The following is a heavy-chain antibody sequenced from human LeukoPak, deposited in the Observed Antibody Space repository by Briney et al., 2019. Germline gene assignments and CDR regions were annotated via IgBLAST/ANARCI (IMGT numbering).Heavy chain of an antibody. CDR3: ARDTAFRRGMDV. CDR1: EFTVSTNH. V-gene: IGHV3-66*01. D-gene: IGHD5-18*01. J-gene: IGHJ6*02. CDR2: IYSGGST. Sequence: GGSLRLSCAASEFTVSTNHMSWVRQAPGKGLEWVSVIYSGGSTYYADSVKGRFTISRDNSKNTLYLQMNSLRAEDTAVYYCARDTAFRRGMDVWGQGTTVTVSS.